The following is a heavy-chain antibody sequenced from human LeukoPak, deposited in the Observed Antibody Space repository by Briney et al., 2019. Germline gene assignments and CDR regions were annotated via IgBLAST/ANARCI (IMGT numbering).Heavy chain of an antibody. J-gene: IGHJ6*03. CDR2: ISYDGSNK. CDR3: AKVVGGSSGGYYLYYYYYYMDV. Sequence: PGGSLRLSCAASGFTFSSYAMHWVRQAPGKGLEWVAVISYDGSNKYYADSVKGRFTISRDNSKNTLYLQMNSLRAEDTAVYYCAKVVGGSSGGYYLYYYYYYMDVWGKGTTVTISS. V-gene: IGHV3-30*04. D-gene: IGHD3-22*01. CDR1: GFTFSSYA.